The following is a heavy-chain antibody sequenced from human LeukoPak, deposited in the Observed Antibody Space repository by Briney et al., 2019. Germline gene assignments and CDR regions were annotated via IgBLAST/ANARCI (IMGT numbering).Heavy chain of an antibody. J-gene: IGHJ4*02. Sequence: GESLKISCKGSGYSFTSYWISWVRQMPGKGLEWMGRIDPSDSYTNYSPSFHGHVTISADKSISTAYLQWSRLKASDTAMYYCARHPRIYYCSGGSCSSDYWGQGTLVTVSS. V-gene: IGHV5-10-1*01. D-gene: IGHD2-15*01. CDR3: ARHPRIYYCSGGSCSSDY. CDR2: IDPSDSYT. CDR1: GYSFTSYW.